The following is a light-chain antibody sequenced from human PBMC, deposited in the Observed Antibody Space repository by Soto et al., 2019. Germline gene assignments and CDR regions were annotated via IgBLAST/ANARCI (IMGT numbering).Light chain of an antibody. CDR2: WAS. V-gene: IGKV4-1*01. CDR3: QQYYSTPS. J-gene: IGKJ5*01. CDR1: QSVLYSSNNKNY. Sequence: DIVMTQPPDSLAVSLGERATINCKSSQSVLYSSNNKNYLAWYQQKPGQPPKLLIYWASTRESGVPDRFSGSGSGTDFTLTISSLQAEDVAVYYCQQYYSTPSFGQGTRLEN.